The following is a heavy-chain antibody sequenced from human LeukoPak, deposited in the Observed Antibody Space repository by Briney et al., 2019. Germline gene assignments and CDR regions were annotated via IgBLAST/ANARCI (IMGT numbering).Heavy chain of an antibody. Sequence: GGSLRLSCAASGFTFSSYAMHWVRQAPGKGLEWVAVISYDGSNKYYADSVKGRFTISRDNSKNTLYLQINSLRAEDTAEYYCARGGELERRLFNFDYWGQGTLVTVSS. D-gene: IGHD1-1*01. V-gene: IGHV3-30-3*01. CDR3: ARGGELERRLFNFDY. J-gene: IGHJ4*02. CDR1: GFTFSSYA. CDR2: ISYDGSNK.